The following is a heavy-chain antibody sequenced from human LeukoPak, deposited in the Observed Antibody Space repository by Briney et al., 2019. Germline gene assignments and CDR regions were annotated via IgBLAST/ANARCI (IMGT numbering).Heavy chain of an antibody. Sequence: ASVKVSCTASGYTFTSYYMHWVRQAPGQGLEWMGIINPSGGSTSYAQKFQGRVTMTRDTSTSTVYMELSSLRSEDTAVYYCARVLVRGSYYHPYFDYWGQGTLVTVSS. J-gene: IGHJ4*02. V-gene: IGHV1-46*01. CDR2: INPSGGST. CDR3: ARVLVRGSYYHPYFDY. CDR1: GYTFTSYY. D-gene: IGHD1-26*01.